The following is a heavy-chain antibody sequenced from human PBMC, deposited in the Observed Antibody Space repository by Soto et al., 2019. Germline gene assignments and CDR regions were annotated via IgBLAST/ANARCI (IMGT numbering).Heavy chain of an antibody. D-gene: IGHD2-2*01. J-gene: IGHJ4*02. CDR2: IWSGGSKE. CDR1: GFTFSSYG. Sequence: QVQLVESGGGVVQPGRSLRLSCAASGFTFSSYGMHWVLQAPGKGLEWVAVIWSGGSKENYADSVKGRFTISRDNSKNMLYLQMNSLRAEDTAVYYCARGPGTSYFDYWGQGSLVTVSS. V-gene: IGHV3-33*01. CDR3: ARGPGTSYFDY.